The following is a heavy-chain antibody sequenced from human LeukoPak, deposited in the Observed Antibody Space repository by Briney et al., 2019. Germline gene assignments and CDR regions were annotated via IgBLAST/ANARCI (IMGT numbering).Heavy chain of an antibody. CDR3: AREETGLWFGESYFDY. D-gene: IGHD3-10*01. V-gene: IGHV3-21*01. CDR2: ISSSSSYI. J-gene: IGHJ4*02. CDR1: GFTFSSYS. Sequence: GGSLRLSCAASGFTFSSYSMNWVRQAPGKGLEWVSSISSSSSYIYYADSVKGRFTISRDNAKNSLYLQMNRLRAEDTAVYYCAREETGLWFGESYFDYWGQGTLLTVSS.